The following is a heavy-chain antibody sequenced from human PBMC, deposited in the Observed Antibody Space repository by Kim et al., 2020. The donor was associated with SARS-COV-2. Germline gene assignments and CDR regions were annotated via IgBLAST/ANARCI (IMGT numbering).Heavy chain of an antibody. CDR2: FDPEDGET. CDR1: GYTLTELS. Sequence: ASVKVSCKVSGYTLTELSMHWVRQAPGKGLEWMGGFDPEDGETIYAQKFQGRVTMTEDTSTDTAYMELSSLRSEDTAEYYCATGSPFGVGWFDPWGQGTLVTVSS. V-gene: IGHV1-24*01. CDR3: ATGSPFGVGWFDP. J-gene: IGHJ5*02. D-gene: IGHD3-3*01.